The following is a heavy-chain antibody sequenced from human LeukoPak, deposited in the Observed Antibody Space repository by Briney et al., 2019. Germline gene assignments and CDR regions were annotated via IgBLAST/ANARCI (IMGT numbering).Heavy chain of an antibody. CDR3: ARVWGQGSSGYYPF. D-gene: IGHD3-22*01. Sequence: SVKVSCKASGGTFSSYAISWVRQAPGQGLDWMGGIIPLFGTAHYAQKFQGRFTITADESTSTAYIELRSLRSEDTAVYYCARVWGQGSSGYYPFWGQGTLVTVSS. V-gene: IGHV1-69*01. CDR2: IIPLFGTA. CDR1: GGTFSSYA. J-gene: IGHJ4*02.